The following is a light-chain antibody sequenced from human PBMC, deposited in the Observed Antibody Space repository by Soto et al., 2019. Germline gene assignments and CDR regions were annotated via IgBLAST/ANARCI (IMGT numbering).Light chain of an antibody. V-gene: IGLV2-14*01. Sequence: QSALTQPASVSGSPGQSIAISCTGAGSDVGGYNYVSWYQQYPGKAPKLIIYDVSKRPSGVPDRFSGSKSGNTASLTISGLQGEDEADYYCSSYTSSSTYVFGTGTKVTVL. CDR3: SSYTSSSTYV. CDR1: GSDVGGYNY. J-gene: IGLJ1*01. CDR2: DVS.